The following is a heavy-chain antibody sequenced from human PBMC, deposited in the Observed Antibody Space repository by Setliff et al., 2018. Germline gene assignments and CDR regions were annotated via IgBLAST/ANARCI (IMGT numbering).Heavy chain of an antibody. V-gene: IGHV3-33*08. Sequence: GGSLRLSCAAPGFTFSSYRMHWVRQAPGKGLEWVAVIWDDGGNKYHADSVKGRFTISRDNSKNTLYLQMNSLRPEDTAVYYCARTCSGSGCYAGLESWGQGTPGTVSS. CDR2: IWDDGGNK. CDR3: ARTCSGSGCYAGLES. CDR1: GFTFSSYR. J-gene: IGHJ4*02. D-gene: IGHD2-15*01.